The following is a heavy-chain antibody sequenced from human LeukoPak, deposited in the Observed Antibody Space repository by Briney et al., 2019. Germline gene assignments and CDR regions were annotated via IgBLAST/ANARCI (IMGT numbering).Heavy chain of an antibody. CDR3: ARSWSGSYYYYMDV. V-gene: IGHV3-64*01. Sequence: PGGSLRLSCAASGFMFSTYEMNWVRQAPGKGLEYVSAISSNGGSTYYANSVKGRFTISRDNSKNTLYLQMGSLRAEDMAVYYCARSWSGSYYYYMDVWGKGTTVTISS. CDR1: GFMFSTYE. J-gene: IGHJ6*03. CDR2: ISSNGGST. D-gene: IGHD3-10*01.